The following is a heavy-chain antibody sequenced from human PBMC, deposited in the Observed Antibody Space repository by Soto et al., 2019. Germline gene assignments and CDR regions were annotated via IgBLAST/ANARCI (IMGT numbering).Heavy chain of an antibody. D-gene: IGHD1-26*01. V-gene: IGHV1-8*01. CDR3: ARGSYSRSFFDS. CDR1: GYTFTSYD. J-gene: IGHJ5*01. Sequence: GASVKVSCKASGYTFTSYDINWVRQATGQGLEWMGWMNPNSGNTNYAQKFQGRVTMTRNTSISTAYMELSSLRSDDTAVYYCARGSYSRSFFDSRGQGSSVIVSS. CDR2: MNPNSGNT.